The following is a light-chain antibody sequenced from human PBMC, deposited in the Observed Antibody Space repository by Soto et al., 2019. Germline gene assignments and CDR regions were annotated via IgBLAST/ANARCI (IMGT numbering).Light chain of an antibody. CDR2: NNN. CDR3: QSYDSSLSGSYV. CDR1: SSNIGAGYD. Sequence: QSVLTQPPSVSGAPGQRVTISCTGSSSNIGAGYDVHWYQRLPGTAPKVLIYNNNNRPSGVPDRFSGSKSGTSASLAITGLQAEDEADYYCQSYDSSLSGSYVFGTGTSSPS. J-gene: IGLJ1*01. V-gene: IGLV1-40*01.